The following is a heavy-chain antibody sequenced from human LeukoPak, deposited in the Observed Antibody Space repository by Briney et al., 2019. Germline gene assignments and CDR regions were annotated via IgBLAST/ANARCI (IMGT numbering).Heavy chain of an antibody. V-gene: IGHV3-23*01. J-gene: IGHJ5*02. CDR2: ISGSGGST. Sequence: PGGSLRLSCAASGFTFSSYAMSWVRQAPGKGLEWVSAISGSGGSTYYADSVKGRFTISRDNSKNTLYLQMNSLRDEDTAVYYFAKDLGLTAVTTVLPWCQGNLVTVSS. CDR3: AKDLGLTAVTTVLP. D-gene: IGHD4-17*01. CDR1: GFTFSSYA.